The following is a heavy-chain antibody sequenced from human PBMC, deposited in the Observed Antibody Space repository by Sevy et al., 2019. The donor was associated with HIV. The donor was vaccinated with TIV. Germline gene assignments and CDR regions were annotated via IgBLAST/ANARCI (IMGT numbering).Heavy chain of an antibody. D-gene: IGHD4-17*01. CDR2: ISGSGGGT. J-gene: IGHJ4*02. CDR1: GFTFSSYA. CDR3: AKAVRDNSDWDWYYFDY. Sequence: GGSLRLSCAASGFTFSSYAMSWVRQAPGKGLEWVSSISGSGGGTWYADSVKGRFTISKDNAKNTLYLQMNSLRAEDTAVYYCAKAVRDNSDWDWYYFDYWGQGTLVTVSS. V-gene: IGHV3-23*01.